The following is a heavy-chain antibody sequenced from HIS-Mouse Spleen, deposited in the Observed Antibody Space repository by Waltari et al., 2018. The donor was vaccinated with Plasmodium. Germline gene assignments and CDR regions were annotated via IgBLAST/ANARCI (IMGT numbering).Heavy chain of an antibody. Sequence: QVQLQQWGAGLLKPSETLSLTCAVYGGSFSGYYWSWIRQPPGKGLEWIGEINHSGSTNYNPSLKSRVTISVDTSKNQCSLKLSSGTAADTAVYYCARVTSSGVYWYFDLWGRGTLVTVSS. CDR2: INHSGST. V-gene: IGHV4-34*01. CDR1: GGSFSGYY. J-gene: IGHJ2*01. D-gene: IGHD3-3*01. CDR3: ARVTSSGVYWYFDL.